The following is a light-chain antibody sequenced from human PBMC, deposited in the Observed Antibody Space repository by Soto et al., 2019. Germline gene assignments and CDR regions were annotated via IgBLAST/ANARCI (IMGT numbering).Light chain of an antibody. J-gene: IGKJ4*01. CDR3: QQRSNWPPVLT. CDR1: QSVTTF. V-gene: IGKV3-11*01. CDR2: DAS. Sequence: EIVLTQSPATLSLSPGERATLSCRASQSVTTFLAWYQQKPGQAPRLLIYDASTRATGIPDRFSGSGSGTDFTLTISSLEPEDFAVYYCQQRSNWPPVLTFGGGTKVDI.